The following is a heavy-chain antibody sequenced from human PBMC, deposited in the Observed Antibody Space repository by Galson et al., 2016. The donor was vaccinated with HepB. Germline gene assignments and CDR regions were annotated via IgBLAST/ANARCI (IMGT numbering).Heavy chain of an antibody. J-gene: IGHJ4*02. CDR1: GYVFSSYW. D-gene: IGHD3-22*01. V-gene: IGHV5-51*01. CDR2: FYPGDSEI. Sequence: QSGAEVKKPGESLKISCKGEGYVFSSYWIAWVRQTPGKGLEWMGLFYPGDSEIRYSPSFQGQVTFSADKSIKTAYMQWSSLKASDTAIYYCARLVSPRSPYDSWGQGTLVTVSS. CDR3: ARLVSPRSPYDS.